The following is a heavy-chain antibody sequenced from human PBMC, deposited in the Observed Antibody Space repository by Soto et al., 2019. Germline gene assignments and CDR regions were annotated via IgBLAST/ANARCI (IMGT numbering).Heavy chain of an antibody. Sequence: SETLSLTCAVYGGSFSGYYWSWIRQPPGKGLEWIGEINHSGSTNYNPSLKSRVTISVDTSKNQFSLKLSSVTAADTAVYYCARAHYDFWSGYYRYWGQGTLVTVSS. CDR3: ARAHYDFWSGYYRY. D-gene: IGHD3-3*01. CDR2: INHSGST. V-gene: IGHV4-34*01. J-gene: IGHJ4*02. CDR1: GGSFSGYY.